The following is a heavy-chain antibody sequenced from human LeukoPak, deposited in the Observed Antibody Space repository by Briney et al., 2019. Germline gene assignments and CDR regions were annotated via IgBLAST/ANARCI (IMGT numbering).Heavy chain of an antibody. CDR2: IKSKTVGGTT. CDR1: GFTFRTAW. CDR3: ITEYYGSAMY. D-gene: IGHD3-10*01. Sequence: PGGSLRLSCAASGFTFRTAWMSWVRQAPGKGLEWVGRIKSKTVGGTTEFTAPVKGRFTISRDDSKNTAYLQMNSLRTEDTAVYYCITEYYGSAMYWGQGALVTVSS. V-gene: IGHV3-15*01. J-gene: IGHJ4*02.